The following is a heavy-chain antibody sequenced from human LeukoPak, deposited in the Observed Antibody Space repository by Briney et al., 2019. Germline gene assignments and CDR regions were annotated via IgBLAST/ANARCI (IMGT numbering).Heavy chain of an antibody. CDR3: ARGGITIFGVVINNWFGP. J-gene: IGHJ5*02. Sequence: ASVKVSCKASGYTFTSYDINWVRQATGQGLEWMGWMNPNSGNTGYAQKFQGRVTMTRNTSISTAYMELSSLRSEDTAVYYCARGGITIFGVVINNWFGPWGQGTLVTVSS. CDR2: MNPNSGNT. D-gene: IGHD3-3*01. V-gene: IGHV1-8*01. CDR1: GYTFTSYD.